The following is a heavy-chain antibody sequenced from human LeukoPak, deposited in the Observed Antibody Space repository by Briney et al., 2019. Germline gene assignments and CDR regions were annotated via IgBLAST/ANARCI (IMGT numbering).Heavy chain of an antibody. CDR3: ARPIAVAFDAFDI. J-gene: IGHJ3*02. CDR2: IYPCDSDT. CDR1: GYRFTSYW. Sequence: XCKGXGYRFTSYWIXWVRQMPGKGLEGMVIIYPCDSDTRYSPSFQRHVTISADKSISTAYLQWSSLKASDTAMYYCARPIAVAFDAFDIWGQGTMVTVSS. D-gene: IGHD6-19*01. V-gene: IGHV5-51*01.